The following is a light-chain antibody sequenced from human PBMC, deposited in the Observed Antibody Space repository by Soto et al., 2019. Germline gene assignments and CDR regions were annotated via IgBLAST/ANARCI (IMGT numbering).Light chain of an antibody. CDR1: SIEVGAHNS. Sequence: QSVLTQPASVSGSPGQSIAISCTGSSIEVGAHNSVSWNQQHPGKVPKLLIYDVTNRPSGVSHRFSGSKSGNTASLTISGLQAEDEADYYCLSYSIRGTPLYIFGTGTKVTVL. CDR2: DVT. CDR3: LSYSIRGTPLYI. J-gene: IGLJ1*01. V-gene: IGLV2-14*01.